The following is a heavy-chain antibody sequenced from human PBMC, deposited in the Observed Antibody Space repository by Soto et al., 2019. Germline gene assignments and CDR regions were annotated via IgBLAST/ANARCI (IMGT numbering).Heavy chain of an antibody. Sequence: QVQLVQSGAEVKKPGASVKVSCKASGYTFTSYYMHWVRQAPGEGLEWVGMINPSGGSTGYAQKFHGRVTMTRDTPTSTVYMELSSLRSEDTAVYYCASAGVTTVTVREADYSGQGPLFTASS. V-gene: IGHV1-46*03. J-gene: IGHJ4*02. CDR2: INPSGGST. CDR3: ASAGVTTVTVREADY. D-gene: IGHD4-17*01. CDR1: GYTFTSYY.